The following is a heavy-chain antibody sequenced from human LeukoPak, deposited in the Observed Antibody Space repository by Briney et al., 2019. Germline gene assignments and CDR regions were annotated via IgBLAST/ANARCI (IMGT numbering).Heavy chain of an antibody. Sequence: GASVKLSCKAFGYSFTGYHLHWVRQAPRQGLEWMGWVNPKTGGTNYARKFQGRVTMTRDTSINTVNMELSRLTSDDTAVYYCAREFSSKLEWLAYVTGDDAFDVWGQGTMITVS. CDR3: AREFSSKLEWLAYVTGDDAFDV. CDR1: GYSFTGYH. CDR2: VNPKTGGT. J-gene: IGHJ3*01. V-gene: IGHV1-2*02. D-gene: IGHD3-3*01.